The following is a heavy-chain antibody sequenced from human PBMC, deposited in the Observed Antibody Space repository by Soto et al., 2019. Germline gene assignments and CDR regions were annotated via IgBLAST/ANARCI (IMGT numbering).Heavy chain of an antibody. CDR3: AKDQGWPSPYYYGMDV. CDR2: ISYDGSNK. D-gene: IGHD6-19*01. Sequence: GGSLRLSCAASGFTFSSYGMHWVRQAPGKGLEWVAVISYDGSNKYYADSVKGRFTISRDNSKNTLYLQMNSLRAEDTAVYYCAKDQGWPSPYYYGMDVWGQGTTVTVSS. CDR1: GFTFSSYG. J-gene: IGHJ6*02. V-gene: IGHV3-30*18.